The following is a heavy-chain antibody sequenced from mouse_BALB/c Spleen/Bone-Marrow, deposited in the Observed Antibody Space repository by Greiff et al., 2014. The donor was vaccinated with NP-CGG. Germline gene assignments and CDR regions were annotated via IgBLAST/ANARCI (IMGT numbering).Heavy chain of an antibody. CDR2: INPYNDGI. V-gene: IGHV1-14*01. J-gene: IGHJ4*01. D-gene: IGHD1-2*01. Sequence: EVQLQQSGPELVKPGASVKMSCKASGFTFTRYVIHWVRQKPGQGLEWIGYINPYNDGIKYNEKFKGKATLTSDKSSSTAYMELSSLTSEDSAVCYCASGTPATSYYALDYWGQGTSVTVSS. CDR1: GFTFTRYV. CDR3: ASGTPATSYYALDY.